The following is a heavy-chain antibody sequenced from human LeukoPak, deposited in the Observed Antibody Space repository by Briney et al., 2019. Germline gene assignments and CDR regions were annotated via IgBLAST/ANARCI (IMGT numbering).Heavy chain of an antibody. V-gene: IGHV1-24*01. CDR2: FDPEDGET. CDR3: ATGYYDYVWGSYRYLYYFDY. D-gene: IGHD3-16*02. J-gene: IGHJ4*02. Sequence: ASVKVSCKVSGYTLTELSMHWVRQAPGEGLEWMGGFDPEDGETIYAQKFQGRVTMTEDTSTDTAYMELSSLRSEDTAVYYCATGYYDYVWGSYRYLYYFDYWGQGTLVTVSS. CDR1: GYTLTELS.